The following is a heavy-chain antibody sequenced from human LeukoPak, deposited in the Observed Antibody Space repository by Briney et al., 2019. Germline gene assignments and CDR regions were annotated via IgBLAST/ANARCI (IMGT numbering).Heavy chain of an antibody. CDR1: GFTFSSYS. CDR2: ISSSSSYI. V-gene: IGHV3-21*01. D-gene: IGHD3-22*01. CDR3: ARDRRLLRKVFAYYYYMDV. Sequence: GGSLRLSCAASGFTFSSYSMNWVRQAPGKGLEWVSSISSSSSYIYYADSVKGRLTIYRDNAKHSLYMQMTSLRAEDTAVYYCARDRRLLRKVFAYYYYMDVWGKGTTVTVSS. J-gene: IGHJ6*03.